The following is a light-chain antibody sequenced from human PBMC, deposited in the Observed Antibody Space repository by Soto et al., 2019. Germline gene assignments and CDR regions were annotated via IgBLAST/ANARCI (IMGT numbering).Light chain of an antibody. V-gene: IGLV2-8*01. J-gene: IGLJ2*01. CDR3: TSYAGSNYWL. CDR2: DVT. Sequence: QSALTQPPSASGSLGQSVTISCTGTSGDLGTYKYVSWYQHLPGQAPKLIIYDVTDRPSGVPDRFSGSKSGNTASLTVSGLQTDDEADYYCTSYAGSNYWLFCGGTKLTVL. CDR1: SGDLGTYKY.